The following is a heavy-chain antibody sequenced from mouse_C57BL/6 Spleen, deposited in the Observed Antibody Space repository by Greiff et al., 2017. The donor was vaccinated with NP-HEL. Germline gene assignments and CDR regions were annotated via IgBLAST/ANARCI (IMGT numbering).Heavy chain of an antibody. Sequence: EVKLQESGPGMVKPSQSLSLTCTVTGYSITSGYDWHWIRHFPGNKLEWMGYISYSGSTNYNPSLKSRISITHDTSKNHFFLKLNSVTTEDTATYYCARGEGSRETWFAYWGQGTLVTVSA. D-gene: IGHD1-1*01. CDR1: GYSITSGYD. CDR2: ISYSGST. V-gene: IGHV3-1*01. J-gene: IGHJ3*01. CDR3: ARGEGSRETWFAY.